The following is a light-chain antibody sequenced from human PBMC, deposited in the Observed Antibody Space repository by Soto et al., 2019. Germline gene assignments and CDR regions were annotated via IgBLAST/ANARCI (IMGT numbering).Light chain of an antibody. CDR2: AAS. CDR3: QQYYSYPET. Sequence: AIRMTQSPSSLSASTGDRVTITCRASQGISSYLAWYQQKPGKAPKLLIYAASTLQSGVPSRFSGSGSGTDFTLNIGCLQSEDFATYYCQQYYSYPETFGQGTKVEIK. J-gene: IGKJ1*01. V-gene: IGKV1-8*01. CDR1: QGISSY.